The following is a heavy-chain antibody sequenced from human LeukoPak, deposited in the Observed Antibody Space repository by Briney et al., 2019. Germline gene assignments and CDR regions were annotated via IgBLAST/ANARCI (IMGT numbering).Heavy chain of an antibody. CDR1: GFTFSSYW. V-gene: IGHV3-74*01. Sequence: GGSLRLSCAASGFTFSSYWMHWVRQAPGKGLVWVSRINSDGSSTSYADSMKGRSTISRDNAKNTLYLQMNSLRVEDTAVYYCTRGPNDYFKWGQGTLVTVSS. J-gene: IGHJ4*02. CDR2: INSDGSST. CDR3: TRGPNDYFK. D-gene: IGHD1-1*01.